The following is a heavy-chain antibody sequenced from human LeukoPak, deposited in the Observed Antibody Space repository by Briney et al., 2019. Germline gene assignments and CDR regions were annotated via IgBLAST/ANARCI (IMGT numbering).Heavy chain of an antibody. CDR3: ASGYSGYDSGYFDY. CDR1: GGSISSYY. V-gene: IGHV4-59*08. Sequence: SETLSLTCTVSGGSISSYYWSWIRQPPGKGLEWIGYIYYSGSTNYNPSLKSRVTISVDTPKNQFSLMLSSVTAADTAVYYCASGYSGYDSGYFDYWGQGTLVTVSS. CDR2: IYYSGST. D-gene: IGHD5-12*01. J-gene: IGHJ4*02.